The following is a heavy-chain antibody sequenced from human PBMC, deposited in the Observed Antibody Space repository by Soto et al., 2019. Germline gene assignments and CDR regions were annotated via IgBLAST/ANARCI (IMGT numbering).Heavy chain of an antibody. Sequence: EVQLVESGGGLVQPGGSLKLSCAASGFTFSGSAMHWVRQASGKGLEWVGRIRSKANSYATAYAASVKGRFTISRDDSKNTAYLQMNSLKTEDTAVYYCTSDYDFWSGYYAGAGPSYYYYGMDVWGQGTTVTVSS. CDR1: GFTFSGSA. CDR3: TSDYDFWSGYYAGAGPSYYYYGMDV. V-gene: IGHV3-73*02. CDR2: IRSKANSYAT. D-gene: IGHD3-3*01. J-gene: IGHJ6*02.